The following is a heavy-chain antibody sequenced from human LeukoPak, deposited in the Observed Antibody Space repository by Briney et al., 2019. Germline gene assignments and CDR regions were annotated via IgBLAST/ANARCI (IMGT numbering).Heavy chain of an antibody. V-gene: IGHV1-2*02. Sequence: ASVKVSCKASGYTFTGYYMHWVRQAPGQGLEWMGWINPNSGGTNYAQKFQGRVTMTRDTSISTAYMELSRLRSDDTAVYYCARAGAGGVGAASDYWGQGTLVTVSS. D-gene: IGHD1-26*01. CDR2: INPNSGGT. J-gene: IGHJ4*02. CDR3: ARAGAGGVGAASDY. CDR1: GYTFTGYY.